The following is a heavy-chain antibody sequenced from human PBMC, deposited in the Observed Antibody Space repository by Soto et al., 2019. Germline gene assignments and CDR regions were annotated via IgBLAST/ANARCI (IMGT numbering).Heavy chain of an antibody. D-gene: IGHD5-12*01. CDR3: AKGDNLGPKTGYAFDP. J-gene: IGHJ5*02. V-gene: IGHV6-1*01. CDR1: GDSVSSNTAS. CDR2: TYFRSKWYN. Sequence: SQTLSLTCAISGDSVSSNTASWNWIRQSPSRGLEWLGRTYFRSKWYNDYAVSVKSRIIINPDTSNNQFSLQLNSVTPEDTAVYFCAKGDNLGPKTGYAFDPWGQGIMVPVYS.